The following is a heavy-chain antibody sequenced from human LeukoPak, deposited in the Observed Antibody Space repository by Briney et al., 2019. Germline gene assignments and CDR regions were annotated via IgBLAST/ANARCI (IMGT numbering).Heavy chain of an antibody. V-gene: IGHV3-33*01. CDR2: IWYDGSNK. J-gene: IGHJ6*02. Sequence: GGSLRLSCAASGFTFSSYGMHWVRQAPGKGLEWVAVIWYDGSNKYYADSVKGRFTISRDNSKNTLYLQMNSLRAEDTAVYYCARVFSYDFCSGYYRGYGMDVWGQGTKVTVSS. CDR1: GFTFSSYG. CDR3: ARVFSYDFCSGYYRGYGMDV. D-gene: IGHD3-3*01.